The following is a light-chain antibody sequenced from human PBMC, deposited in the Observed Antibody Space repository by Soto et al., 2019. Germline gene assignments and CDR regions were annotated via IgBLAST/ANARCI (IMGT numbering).Light chain of an antibody. CDR3: QQYNNWPPWT. Sequence: DIVMTQSPATLSVSPGERATLSCRASHSIRTDLAWYQQKSGQGPRLLIYDASTRATGIPARFSGSGSGTEFTLTISSLQSEDFAVYYCQQYNNWPPWTFGQGTKVEIK. V-gene: IGKV3D-15*01. CDR1: HSIRTD. CDR2: DAS. J-gene: IGKJ1*01.